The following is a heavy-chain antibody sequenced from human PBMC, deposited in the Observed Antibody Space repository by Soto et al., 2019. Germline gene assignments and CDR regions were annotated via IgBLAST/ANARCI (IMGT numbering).Heavy chain of an antibody. D-gene: IGHD4-17*01. V-gene: IGHV4-34*01. CDR3: ARVGYGGNSYGMDV. CDR2: INHSGST. Sequence: LSLTCAVYGGSFSGYYWSWIRQPPGKGLEWIGEINHSGSTNYNPSLKSRVTISVDTSKDQFSLKLSSVTAADTAVYYCARVGYGGNSYGMDVWGQGTTVTVSS. J-gene: IGHJ6*02. CDR1: GGSFSGYY.